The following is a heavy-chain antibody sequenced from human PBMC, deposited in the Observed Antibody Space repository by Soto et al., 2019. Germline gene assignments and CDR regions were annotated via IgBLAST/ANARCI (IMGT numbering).Heavy chain of an antibody. CDR1: GYTFTSYA. D-gene: IGHD4-17*01. CDR3: AYGDYVLYYGMDV. CDR2: LNAGNGNT. V-gene: IGHV1-3*01. J-gene: IGHJ6*02. Sequence: QVQLVQSGAEVKKPGASVKVSCKASGYTFTSYAMHWVRQSPGHRLEWMGWLNAGNGNTKYSQKFQGRVTITRDTSASTAYMELSSLRSEDTAVYYCAYGDYVLYYGMDVWGQGTTVTVSS.